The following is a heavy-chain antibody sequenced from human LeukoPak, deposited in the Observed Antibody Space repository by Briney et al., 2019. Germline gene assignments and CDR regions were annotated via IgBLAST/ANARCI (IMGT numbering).Heavy chain of an antibody. V-gene: IGHV3-53*01. J-gene: IGHJ4*02. Sequence: GGSLRLSCAASGFTVCGNYMSWVREAPGKGLGWVSVIYSGGSTYYADSVKGRFTISRDNSKNTPYLQMNSLRAEDTAVYYCARDQGGYASLDYWGQGTLVTVSS. CDR1: GFTVCGNY. CDR2: IYSGGST. D-gene: IGHD5-12*01. CDR3: ARDQGGYASLDY.